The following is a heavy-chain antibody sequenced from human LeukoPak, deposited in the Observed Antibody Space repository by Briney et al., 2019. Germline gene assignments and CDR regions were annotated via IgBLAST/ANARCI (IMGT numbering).Heavy chain of an antibody. J-gene: IGHJ4*02. D-gene: IGHD3-10*01. CDR1: GYSISYGYY. CDR3: ARRTVRGVIKY. CDR2: IYHSGSN. V-gene: IGHV4-38-2*02. Sequence: SETLSLTCNVSGYSISYGYYWGWIRQPPGKGLEWIGIIYHSGSNHYNPSLKSRVTISIDTSKNQFSLQLSSVTAADTAVYYCARRTVRGVIKYWDQGTLVTVSS.